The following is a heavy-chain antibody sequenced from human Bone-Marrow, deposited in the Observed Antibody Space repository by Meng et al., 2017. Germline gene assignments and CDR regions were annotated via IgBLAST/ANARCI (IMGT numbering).Heavy chain of an antibody. V-gene: IGHV1-2*07. J-gene: IGHJ4*02. CDR2: ISPSDAYT. Sequence: ASVKVSCKASGYNFIGYWLYWIRQAPGQGLEWIGLISPSDAYTKYAHKFLGRVTVNRNTSTSTVSMEMTSLTLDDTVVYYCARDEDISAAGKLFGDYWGQGTLVTVSS. D-gene: IGHD6-25*01. CDR3: ARDEDISAAGKLFGDY. CDR1: GYNFIGYW.